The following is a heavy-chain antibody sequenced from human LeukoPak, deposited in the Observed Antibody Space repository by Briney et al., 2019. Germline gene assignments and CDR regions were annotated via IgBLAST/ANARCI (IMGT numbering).Heavy chain of an antibody. V-gene: IGHV1-46*01. CDR2: IDPSGGST. D-gene: IGHD1-1*01. J-gene: IGHJ4*02. CDR3: ARDNTTTGPFDY. CDR1: GYTLTNYY. Sequence: ASVKVSCKASGYTLTNYYMHWVRQAPGQGLEWMGIIDPSGGSTSYSQKFQGRVTMTRDTSTSTVYMELSSLRSEDTAVYYCARDNTTTGPFDYWGQGTLVTVSS.